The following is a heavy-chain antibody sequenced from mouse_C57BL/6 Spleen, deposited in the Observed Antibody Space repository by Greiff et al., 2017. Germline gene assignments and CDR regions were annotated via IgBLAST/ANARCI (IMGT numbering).Heavy chain of an antibody. Sequence: EVMLVESGGGLVQPGGSMKLSCVASGFTFSNYWMNWVRQSPEKGLEWVAQIRLKSDNYATHYAESVKGRFTISRDDSKSSVYLQMNNLRAEDTGIYYCTGNWAFADWGQGTLVTVSA. CDR2: IRLKSDNYAT. D-gene: IGHD4-1*01. V-gene: IGHV6-3*01. CDR1: GFTFSNYW. CDR3: TGNWAFAD. J-gene: IGHJ3*01.